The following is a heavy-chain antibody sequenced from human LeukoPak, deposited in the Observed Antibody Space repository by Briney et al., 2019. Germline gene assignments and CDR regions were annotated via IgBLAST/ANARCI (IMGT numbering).Heavy chain of an antibody. Sequence: PSETLSLTCAVYGGSFSGYYWSWIRQPPGKGLEWIGEINHSGSTNYNPSLKSRVTISVDTSKNQFSLKLSSVTAADTAVYYCARAQITIFGVVITDAFDIWGQGTMVTVSS. V-gene: IGHV4-34*01. CDR2: INHSGST. D-gene: IGHD3-3*01. CDR1: GGSFSGYY. CDR3: ARAQITIFGVVITDAFDI. J-gene: IGHJ3*02.